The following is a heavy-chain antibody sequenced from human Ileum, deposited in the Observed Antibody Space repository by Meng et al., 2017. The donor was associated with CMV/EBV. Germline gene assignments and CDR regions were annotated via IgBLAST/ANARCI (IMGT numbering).Heavy chain of an antibody. Sequence: EVQRLESGGDLVQPGGSLRLSCAASGFTFSTYPMSWVRQFPGTGLEWVSAITSSGADTYYADSVKGRFTISRDNSKNILYMQMNSLRVEDTAVYYCARDPRGSYDYWGQGTLVTVSS. CDR3: ARDPRGSYDY. CDR2: ITSSGADT. J-gene: IGHJ4*02. CDR1: GFTFSTYP. D-gene: IGHD1-26*01. V-gene: IGHV3-23*01.